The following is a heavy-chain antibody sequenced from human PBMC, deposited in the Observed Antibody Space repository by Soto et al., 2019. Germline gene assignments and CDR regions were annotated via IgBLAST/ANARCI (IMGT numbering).Heavy chain of an antibody. J-gene: IGHJ4*02. Sequence: SETLSLTCGVSGASIGHYYLNWIRQTPGKGLEWIGYIFYGGITKYNPSLESRVTISIDTPNSQFSLKLSSVTAADTAVYYCAVSPQYTSGWNGGFDNWGQGTVVTVSS. CDR1: GASIGHYY. V-gene: IGHV4-59*01. D-gene: IGHD6-19*01. CDR3: AVSPQYTSGWNGGFDN. CDR2: IFYGGIT.